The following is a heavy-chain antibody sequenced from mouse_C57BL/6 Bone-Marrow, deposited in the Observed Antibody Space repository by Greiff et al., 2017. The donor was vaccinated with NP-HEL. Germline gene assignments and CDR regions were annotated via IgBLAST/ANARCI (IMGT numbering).Heavy chain of an antibody. V-gene: IGHV1-63*01. CDR1: GYTFTNYW. CDR2: VYPGGGYT. J-gene: IGHJ1*03. D-gene: IGHD1-1*01. CDR3: AKGDYGWYFDV. Sequence: QVQLKESGAELVRPGTSVKMSCKASGYTFTNYWIGWAKQRPGHGLEWIGDVYPGGGYTNYNEKFKGKATLTADKSSSTAYMQLSSLTSEDSAIYYCAKGDYGWYFDVWGTGTTVTVSS.